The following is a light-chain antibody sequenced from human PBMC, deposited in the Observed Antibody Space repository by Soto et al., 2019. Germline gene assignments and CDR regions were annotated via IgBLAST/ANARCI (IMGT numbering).Light chain of an antibody. CDR2: AAS. J-gene: IGKJ5*01. V-gene: IGKV1-27*01. CDR3: QKYNSDPLT. CDR1: QGIARY. Sequence: DIQMTQSPASLSASVGDRVTITCRASQGIARYLAWYQQKPGKVPTLLIYAASTLQSGVPSRFSGSGSGTDLILTISSLQPEDVATYYCQKYNSDPLTFGQGTRLEIK.